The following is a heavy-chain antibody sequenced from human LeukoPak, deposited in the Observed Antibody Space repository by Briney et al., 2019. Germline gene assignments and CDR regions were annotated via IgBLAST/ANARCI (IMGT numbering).Heavy chain of an antibody. CDR1: GFTVSSNY. CDR2: IYSGGST. V-gene: IGHV3-53*01. CDR3: AREGGPYRPLDY. J-gene: IGHJ4*02. Sequence: GGSLRLSCAASGFTVSSNYLSWVRQAPGKGLEWVSVIYSGGSTYYADSVKGRFTISRDNSKNTLYLQMNSLRAEDTAVYYCAREGGPYRPLDYSGQGTLVTVTS.